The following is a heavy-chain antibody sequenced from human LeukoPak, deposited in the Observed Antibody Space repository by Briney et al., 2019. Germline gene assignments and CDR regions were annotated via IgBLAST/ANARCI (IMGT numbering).Heavy chain of an antibody. V-gene: IGHV4-34*01. Sequence: PSETLSLTCAVYGGSFSGYYWSWIRQPPGKGLEWIGEINHSGSTNYNPSLKSRVTISVDTSKNQFSLKLSSVTAADTAVYYCARERAMVRGGYFDYWGQGTLVTVSS. J-gene: IGHJ4*02. CDR3: ARERAMVRGGYFDY. D-gene: IGHD3-10*01. CDR2: INHSGST. CDR1: GGSFSGYY.